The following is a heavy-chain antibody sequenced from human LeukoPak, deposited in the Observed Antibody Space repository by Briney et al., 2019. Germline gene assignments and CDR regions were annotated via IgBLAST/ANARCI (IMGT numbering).Heavy chain of an antibody. CDR1: SGSVSDDAYF. Sequence: PSETLSLTCTVSSGSVSDDAYFWGWIRQPPGKGLEWVGIFYYGVTTYNNPSLESRVAISVDASKNQFSVKVNDVTAADTAVYFCGAGRHGRNVDFWGQGTLVTVSS. CDR3: GAGRHGRNVDF. CDR2: FYYGVTT. V-gene: IGHV4-39*01. J-gene: IGHJ4*02. D-gene: IGHD1-1*01.